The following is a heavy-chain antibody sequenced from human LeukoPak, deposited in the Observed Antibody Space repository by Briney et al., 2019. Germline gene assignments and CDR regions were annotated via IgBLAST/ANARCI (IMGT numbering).Heavy chain of an antibody. D-gene: IGHD6-13*01. CDR1: GYTFATYG. V-gene: IGHV1-18*01. CDR3: AKVAGDRMDY. Sequence: GASVTVSCKASGYTFATYGFCWVRQAPGHGLEWMGWISSNTGKTDYAQKFQGRVTLTTDTSTSTAYMELRSLRPDDTALYYCAKVAGDRMDYWGQGTLLTFSS. J-gene: IGHJ4*02. CDR2: ISSNTGKT.